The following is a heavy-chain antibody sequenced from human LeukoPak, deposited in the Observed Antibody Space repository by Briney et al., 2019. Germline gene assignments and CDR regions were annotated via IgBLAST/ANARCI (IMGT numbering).Heavy chain of an antibody. D-gene: IGHD3-9*01. CDR1: GFTFSRYW. J-gene: IGHJ4*02. CDR3: AKAEGYDILTGLDY. V-gene: IGHV3-7*05. CDR2: IKQDGTEK. Sequence: GGSLRLSCAASGFTFSRYWMTWVRQAPGKGLEWVANIKQDGTEKYYVDSVKGRFTISRDNAENSLYLQMNSLRAEDTAVYYCAKAEGYDILTGLDYWGQGTLVTVSS.